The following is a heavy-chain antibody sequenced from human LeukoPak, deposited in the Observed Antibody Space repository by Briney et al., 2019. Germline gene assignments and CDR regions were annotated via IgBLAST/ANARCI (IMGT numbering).Heavy chain of an antibody. Sequence: GGSLRLSCAASGFSFSSYSMNWVRQAPGKGLEWVSSISSSSSYIYYADSVKGRFTISRDNAKNSLYLQMNSLRAEDTAVYYCAKSGSYGIDYWGQGTLVTVSS. V-gene: IGHV3-21*01. D-gene: IGHD1-26*01. CDR1: GFSFSSYS. J-gene: IGHJ4*02. CDR2: ISSSSSYI. CDR3: AKSGSYGIDY.